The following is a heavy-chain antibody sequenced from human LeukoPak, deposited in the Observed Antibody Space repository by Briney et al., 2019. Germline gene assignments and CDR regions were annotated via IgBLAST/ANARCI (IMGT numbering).Heavy chain of an antibody. Sequence: GRSLRLSCAASGFTFSNAWMSWVRQAPGKGLEWVGRIKSKTDGGTTDYAAPVKGRFTISRDDSKNTLYLQMNSLKTEDTAVYYCTTEATNYGDYEEYYFDYWGQGTLVTVSS. V-gene: IGHV3-15*01. D-gene: IGHD4-17*01. CDR2: IKSKTDGGTT. J-gene: IGHJ4*02. CDR1: GFTFSNAW. CDR3: TTEATNYGDYEEYYFDY.